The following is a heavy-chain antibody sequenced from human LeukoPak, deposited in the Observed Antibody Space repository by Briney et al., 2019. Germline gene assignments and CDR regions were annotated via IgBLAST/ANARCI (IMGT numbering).Heavy chain of an antibody. Sequence: SETLSLTCTVSGGSISSSSYYWGWIRQPPGTGLEWLGSIYYSGSTYYAPSLKSRVTISVDTSKNQFSLKLSSVTAADTAVYYCARLPTDLQAFDYWGQGTLVTVSS. CDR1: GGSISSSSYY. CDR2: IYYSGST. V-gene: IGHV4-39*01. J-gene: IGHJ4*02. CDR3: ARLPTDLQAFDY.